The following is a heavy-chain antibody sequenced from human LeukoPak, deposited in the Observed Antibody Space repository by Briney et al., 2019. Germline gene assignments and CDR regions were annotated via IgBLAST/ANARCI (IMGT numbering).Heavy chain of an antibody. CDR1: GFTLRGNS. V-gene: IGHV3-15*01. CDR3: TTDRPYYDILTGYYTEDY. CDR2: IKSKTDGGTT. Sequence: GGSLRLSCAASGFTLRGNSMDWVRQAPGKGLEWVGRIKSKTDGGTTDYAAPVKGRFTISRDDSKNTLYLQMNSLKTEDTAVYYCTTDRPYYDILTGYYTEDYWGQGTLVTVSS. J-gene: IGHJ4*02. D-gene: IGHD3-9*01.